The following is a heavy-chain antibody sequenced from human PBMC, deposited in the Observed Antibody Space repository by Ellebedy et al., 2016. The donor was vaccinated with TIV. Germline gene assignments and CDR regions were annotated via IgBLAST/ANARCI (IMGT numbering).Heavy chain of an antibody. CDR3: AREVPDGDSRGWYFDL. D-gene: IGHD4-17*01. J-gene: IGHJ2*01. Sequence: GESLKISCAASGFTFSGYDMHWVRQATGKGLEWVSSIGSIGDTYYPGPVKGRFTISREDAKSSLYLQMNSLRAGDTAVYYCAREVPDGDSRGWYFDLWGRGTLVTVSS. CDR1: GFTFSGYD. CDR2: IGSIGDT. V-gene: IGHV3-13*01.